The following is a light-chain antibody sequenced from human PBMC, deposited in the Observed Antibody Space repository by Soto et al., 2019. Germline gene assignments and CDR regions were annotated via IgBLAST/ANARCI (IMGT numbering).Light chain of an antibody. V-gene: IGLV2-14*01. CDR3: FSYSNSRARI. CDR2: DVS. J-gene: IGLJ2*01. Sequence: QSALTQPASVSGSPGQWITISCTGTRSDVGGYNYVSWYKQKPGKATKLVIYDVSHRFSGVSDRFFGSKSGNTASLIISGLQAEAEADYYCFSYSNSRARIFGGGTKVTVL. CDR1: RSDVGGYNY.